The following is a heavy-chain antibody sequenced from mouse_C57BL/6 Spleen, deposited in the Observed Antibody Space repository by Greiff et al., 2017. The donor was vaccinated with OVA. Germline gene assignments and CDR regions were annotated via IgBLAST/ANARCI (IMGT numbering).Heavy chain of an antibody. CDR2: IHPNSGST. V-gene: IGHV1-64*01. CDR3: ARSDGGFAY. J-gene: IGHJ3*01. CDR1: GYTFTSYW. Sequence: QVQLKQPGAELVKPGASVKLSCKASGYTFTSYWMHWVKQRPGQGLEWIGMIHPNSGSTNYNEKFKRKATLTVDKSSSTAYMQLSSLTSEDSAVYYCARSDGGFAYWGQGTLVTVSA.